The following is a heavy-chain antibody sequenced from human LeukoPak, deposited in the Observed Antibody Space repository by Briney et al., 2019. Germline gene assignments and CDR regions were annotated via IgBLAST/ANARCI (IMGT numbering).Heavy chain of an antibody. Sequence: PSETLSLTCTVSGGSISSYYWSWIRQPPGKGLEWSGYIYYSGSTNYNPSLKSRVTISVDTCKKQFALKVSSVTAADTAVYYCAREYGSGSLFDYWGQGTLVTVSS. CDR1: GGSISSYY. J-gene: IGHJ4*02. CDR3: AREYGSGSLFDY. V-gene: IGHV4-59*01. D-gene: IGHD3-10*01. CDR2: IYYSGST.